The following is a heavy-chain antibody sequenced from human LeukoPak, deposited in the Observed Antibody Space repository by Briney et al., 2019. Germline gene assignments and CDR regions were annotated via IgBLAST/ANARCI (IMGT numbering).Heavy chain of an antibody. D-gene: IGHD6-13*01. J-gene: IGHJ4*02. CDR3: AKNSGWFRFDY. CDR2: IKAKTDGGTT. V-gene: IGHV3-15*07. Sequence: GGSLRLSCAASGFTFTKAWMNWVRQAPGKGLEWVGRIKAKTDGGTTEYAAPVKGRFTISRDDSENMVYLQMNSLRAEDTAVYYCAKNSGWFRFDYWGQGTLVTVSS. CDR1: GFTFTKAW.